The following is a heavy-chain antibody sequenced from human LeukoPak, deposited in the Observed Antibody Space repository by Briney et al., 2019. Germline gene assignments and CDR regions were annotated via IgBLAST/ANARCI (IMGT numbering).Heavy chain of an antibody. V-gene: IGHV4-59*11. CDR1: GGSISSHY. D-gene: IGHD4-23*01. Sequence: SETLSLTCTVSGGSISSHYWSWIRQPPGKGLEWIGYIYYSGSTNYNPSLKSRVTISVDTSKNQFSLKLSSVTAADTAVYYCARVLFGGGNFFDYWGQGTLVTVSS. CDR3: ARVLFGGGNFFDY. J-gene: IGHJ4*02. CDR2: IYYSGST.